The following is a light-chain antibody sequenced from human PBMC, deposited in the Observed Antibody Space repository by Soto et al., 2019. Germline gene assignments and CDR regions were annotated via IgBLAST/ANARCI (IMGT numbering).Light chain of an antibody. Sequence: DIQITRSPSTLCDVVGDRVTITCPASQNISRWLAWYQQKPGKAPKVLLYDASSLESGVPSTFSGSGSGTDFTLTIGSLQTDDFATYYCQQYNSYETEWTFGPGTKLDIK. J-gene: IGKJ1*01. CDR2: DAS. CDR1: QNISRW. CDR3: QQYNSYETEWT. V-gene: IGKV1-5*01.